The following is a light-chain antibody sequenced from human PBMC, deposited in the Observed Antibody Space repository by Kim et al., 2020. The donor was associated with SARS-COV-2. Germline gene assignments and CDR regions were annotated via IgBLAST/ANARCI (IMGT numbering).Light chain of an antibody. CDR2: GAS. CDR1: QSVSANY. V-gene: IGKV3-20*01. CDR3: QQYDILPRT. J-gene: IGKJ1*01. Sequence: SPGERDTLSCRATQSVSANYLAWYQHKRGQAPRLLIYGASTRATGIPDRFTGSGSGTDFTLTISRLEPEDFAVYYCQQYDILPRTFGQGTKVDIK.